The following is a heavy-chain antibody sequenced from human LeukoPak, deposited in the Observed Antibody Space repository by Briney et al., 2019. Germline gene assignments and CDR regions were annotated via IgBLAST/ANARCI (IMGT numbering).Heavy chain of an antibody. Sequence: ASVKVSCKASGYTFTGYHMHWVRQAPGQGLEWMGWINPNNGGTDYAQKFQGRVTMTRDASTSTVYMELRRLRSDDTAVYYCGSYSPSSGSFLFDYWGQGTLVTVSS. D-gene: IGHD1-26*01. CDR2: INPNNGGT. CDR3: GSYSPSSGSFLFDY. CDR1: GYTFTGYH. V-gene: IGHV1-2*02. J-gene: IGHJ4*02.